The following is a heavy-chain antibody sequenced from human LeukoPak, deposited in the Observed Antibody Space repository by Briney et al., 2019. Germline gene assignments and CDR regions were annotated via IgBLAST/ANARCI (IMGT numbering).Heavy chain of an antibody. CDR1: GGSISSSSYY. V-gene: IGHV4-39*01. Sequence: PSETLSLTCTVSGGSISSSSYYWGWIRQPPGKGLEWIGSIYYSGSTYYNPSLKSRVTISVDTSKNQFSLKLSSVTAADTAVYYCARRPFYYYDSSGYYDYWGQGTLVTVS. D-gene: IGHD3-22*01. CDR3: ARRPFYYYDSSGYYDY. CDR2: IYYSGST. J-gene: IGHJ4*02.